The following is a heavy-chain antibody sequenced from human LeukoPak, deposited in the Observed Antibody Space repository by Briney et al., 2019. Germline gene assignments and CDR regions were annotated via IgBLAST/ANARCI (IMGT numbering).Heavy chain of an antibody. CDR3: ARDRYTYGYVPPPNWFDP. CDR1: GYTFTSYG. Sequence: ASVKVSCKASGYTFTSYGISWMRQAPGQRLEWMGWINTGNGNTKYSQKFQGRVTIIRDTSASTAYMELSSLRSEDTAVYYCARDRYTYGYVPPPNWFDPWGQGTLVTVSS. J-gene: IGHJ5*02. CDR2: INTGNGNT. V-gene: IGHV1-3*04. D-gene: IGHD5-18*01.